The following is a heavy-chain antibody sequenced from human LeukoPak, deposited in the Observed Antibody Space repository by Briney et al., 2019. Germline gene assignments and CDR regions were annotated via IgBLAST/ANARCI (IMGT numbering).Heavy chain of an antibody. J-gene: IGHJ4*02. CDR2: IKRKTDGGTI. CDR3: TTDEPPDYFGGASHDY. D-gene: IGHD3-10*01. V-gene: IGHV3-15*01. Sequence: GGSLRLSCAASGFTFSNAWMSWVRQAPGKGPEWVGRIKRKTDGGTIDYAAPVKDRFTLSRDDSKNMLYLEMNSLKTEDTAVYYCTTDEPPDYFGGASHDYWGQGTLVTVSS. CDR1: GFTFSNAW.